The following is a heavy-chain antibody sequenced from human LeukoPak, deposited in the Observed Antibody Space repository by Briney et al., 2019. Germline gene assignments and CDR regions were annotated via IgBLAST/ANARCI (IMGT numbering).Heavy chain of an antibody. J-gene: IGHJ3*02. CDR1: GYTFTSYT. V-gene: IGHV1-3*03. Sequence: ASVKVSCKASGYTFTSYTIHWVRQAPGQRLQWIGWINAGNGNTKYSQDFQGRVTITRDTSASTAYMEVSSLRSEDMAVYYCARVGSRDYAFDIWGQGTMVTVSS. CDR3: ARVGSRDYAFDI. CDR2: INAGNGNT. D-gene: IGHD6-25*01.